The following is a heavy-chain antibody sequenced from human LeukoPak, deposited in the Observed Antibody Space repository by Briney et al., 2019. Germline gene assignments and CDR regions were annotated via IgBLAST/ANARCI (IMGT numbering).Heavy chain of an antibody. CDR3: ARMTTVIHWYFDL. CDR2: IDHGGST. J-gene: IGHJ2*01. D-gene: IGHD4-11*01. CDR1: GGSFSGYY. Sequence: SETLSLTCAVYGGSFSGYYWSWIRQPPGKGLEWIGEIDHGGSTNYNPSLKSRVIISLDTSKNQFSLKLNSVTAADAALYYCARMTTVIHWYFDLWGRGTLVTVSS. V-gene: IGHV4-34*01.